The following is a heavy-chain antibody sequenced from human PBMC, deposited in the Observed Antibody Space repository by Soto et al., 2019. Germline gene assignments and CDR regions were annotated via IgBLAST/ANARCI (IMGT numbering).Heavy chain of an antibody. J-gene: IGHJ6*02. V-gene: IGHV4-59*01. CDR2: IYYSGST. CDR1: GGSISSYY. Sequence: TLSLTCTVSGGSISSYYWSWIRQPPGKGLEWIGYIYYSGSTNYNPSLKSRVTISIDTSKNHFSLKLSSVTAADTAVYYCARGSGSYPYVMDVWGQGTTVTVSS. CDR3: ARGSGSYPYVMDV. D-gene: IGHD3-10*01.